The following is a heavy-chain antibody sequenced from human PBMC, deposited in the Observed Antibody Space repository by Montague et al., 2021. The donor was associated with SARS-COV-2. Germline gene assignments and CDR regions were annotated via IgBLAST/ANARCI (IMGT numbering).Heavy chain of an antibody. V-gene: IGHV4-59*01. CDR1: GHSISSYY. D-gene: IGHD6-13*01. CDR2: IYHSGGT. Sequence: SETLSLTCSVSGHSISSYYWSWIRQSPGKGLEWIGHIYHSGGTICNPSLNRRVTISLDTSKNQFSLKLTTVTAADTALYYCARGYSSSYYGARWFDPWGQGTLVTASS. J-gene: IGHJ5*02. CDR3: ARGYSSSYYGARWFDP.